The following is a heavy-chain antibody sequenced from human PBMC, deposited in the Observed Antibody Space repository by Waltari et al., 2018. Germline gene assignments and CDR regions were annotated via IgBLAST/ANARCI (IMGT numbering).Heavy chain of an antibody. CDR2: INHSGST. D-gene: IGHD2-8*01. V-gene: IGHV4-34*04. CDR3: ARGQWSAILDY. CDR1: GGSFSGYY. J-gene: IGHJ4*02. Sequence: QVQLQQWGAGLLKPSETLSLTCAVYGGSFSGYYWSWIRQPPGKGLEWIGDINHSGSTNNNPYLKGRATISVDTSKNQFSLKLSSVTAADTAVYYCARGQWSAILDYWGQGTLVTVSS.